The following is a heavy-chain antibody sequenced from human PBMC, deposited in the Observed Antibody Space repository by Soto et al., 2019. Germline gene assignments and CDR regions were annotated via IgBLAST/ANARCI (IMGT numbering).Heavy chain of an antibody. CDR1: GFTFSDYY. CDR2: ISSSSSYT. D-gene: IGHD3-10*01. J-gene: IGHJ4*02. V-gene: IGHV3-11*06. Sequence: LRLSCAASGFTFSDYYMSWIRQAPGKGLEWVSYISSSSSYTNYADSVKGRFTISRDNAKNSLYLQMNSLRAEDTAVYYCERVPSSYYYGSGSYIYSDDWGQGPLVTVSS. CDR3: ERVPSSYYYGSGSYIYSDD.